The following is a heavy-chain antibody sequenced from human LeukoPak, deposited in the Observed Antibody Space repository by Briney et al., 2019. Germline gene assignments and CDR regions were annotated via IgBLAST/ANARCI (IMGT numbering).Heavy chain of an antibody. J-gene: IGHJ4*02. CDR1: GGSISSYY. CDR2: IYTTGST. CDR3: ARRGYYYPEGYFDY. Sequence: PSETLSLTCTVSGGSISSYYWSWIRQPAGKGLEWIGRIYTTGSTNYNPSLKSRVTMSVDTSKNQFSLKLSSVTAADTAVYYCARRGYYYPEGYFDYWGQGTLVTVSS. D-gene: IGHD3-22*01. V-gene: IGHV4-4*07.